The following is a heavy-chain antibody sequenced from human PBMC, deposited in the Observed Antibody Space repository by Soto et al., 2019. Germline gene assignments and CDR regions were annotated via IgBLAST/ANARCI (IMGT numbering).Heavy chain of an antibody. J-gene: IGHJ4*02. CDR2: IYWDDDK. D-gene: IGHD3-3*01. CDR3: AHCLYYDFWSGYYFPRGEFDY. CDR1: GFSLSTSGVG. V-gene: IGHV2-5*02. Sequence: QITLKESGPTLVKPTRTLTLTCTFSGFSLSTSGVGVGWIRQPPGKALEWLALIYWDDDKRYSPSLKSRLTITKDTSKNQVVLTMTNMDPVDTATYYCAHCLYYDFWSGYYFPRGEFDYWGQGTLVTVSS.